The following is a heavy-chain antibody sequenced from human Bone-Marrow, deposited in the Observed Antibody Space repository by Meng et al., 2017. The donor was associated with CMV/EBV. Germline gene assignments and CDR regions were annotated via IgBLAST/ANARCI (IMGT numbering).Heavy chain of an antibody. CDR3: ARASLAATPYYYYYGMDV. V-gene: IGHV1-69*05. CDR2: IIPIFGTA. CDR1: GGTFSGYA. D-gene: IGHD2-15*01. Sequence: SVKVSCKASGGTFSGYAISWVRQAPGQGLEWMGGIIPIFGTANYAQKFQGRVTITTDESTSTAYMELSSLRSEDTAVYYCARASLAATPYYYYYGMDVWGQGTTVTVSS. J-gene: IGHJ6*02.